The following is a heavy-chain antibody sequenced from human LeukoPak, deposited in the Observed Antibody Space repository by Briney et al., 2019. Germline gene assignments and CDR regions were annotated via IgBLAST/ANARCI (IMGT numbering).Heavy chain of an antibody. D-gene: IGHD2-21*02. V-gene: IGHV3-7*05. Sequence: VGSLRLSCAASGFTFSSYWMSWVRQAPGRGLEWVADIKQDGTQRYYVDSVEGRISISRDNVKNSLYLQMNSLRVEDTAVYYCARDCGSDCSQAFDIWGQGTMVTVSS. CDR1: GFTFSSYW. CDR2: IKQDGTQR. CDR3: ARDCGSDCSQAFDI. J-gene: IGHJ3*02.